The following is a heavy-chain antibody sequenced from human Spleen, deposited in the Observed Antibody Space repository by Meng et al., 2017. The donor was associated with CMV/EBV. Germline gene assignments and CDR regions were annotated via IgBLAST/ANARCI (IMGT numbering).Heavy chain of an antibody. CDR2: IYNSGST. Sequence: QVQLQESGPGLVKPSQTLSLTSTVSGGSISSSNYYWSWIRQPPGKGLEWSGHIYNSGSTYYNPSLKSRITISVDTSKNQFSLKLSSVTAADTAVYYCARGQKGYFDLWGRGALVTVSS. CDR1: GGSISSSNYY. V-gene: IGHV4-30-4*01. J-gene: IGHJ2*01. CDR3: ARGQKGYFDL.